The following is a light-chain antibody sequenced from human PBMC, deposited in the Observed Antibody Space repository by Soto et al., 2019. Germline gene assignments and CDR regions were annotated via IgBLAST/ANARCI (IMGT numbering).Light chain of an antibody. CDR2: DAA. CDR3: QQRSNWPPLT. CDR1: QSVSSY. V-gene: IGKV3-11*01. Sequence: EIVLTQSPATLSLSPGKRATLSCRASQSVSSYLAWYQQKPGQAPRLLIYDAANRATGIPARFSGSGSGTDFTLTISSLEPEDFAVYYCQQRSNWPPLTFGPGTKVDIK. J-gene: IGKJ3*01.